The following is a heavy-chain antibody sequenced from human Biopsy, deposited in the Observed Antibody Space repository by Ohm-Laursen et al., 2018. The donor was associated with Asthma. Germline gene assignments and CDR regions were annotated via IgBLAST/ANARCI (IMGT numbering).Heavy chain of an antibody. CDR3: AKELFPGWELRRGPDS. Sequence: SSLRLSCTASGFSFSNFGMHWVRQAPGKGLEWVAVISFDGSNEDYADSVKGRFTISRGNSKNTLFLEMNSLRPEDTAVYYCAKELFPGWELRRGPDSWGQGTLVTVSS. J-gene: IGHJ4*02. D-gene: IGHD1-26*01. V-gene: IGHV3-30*18. CDR1: GFSFSNFG. CDR2: ISFDGSNE.